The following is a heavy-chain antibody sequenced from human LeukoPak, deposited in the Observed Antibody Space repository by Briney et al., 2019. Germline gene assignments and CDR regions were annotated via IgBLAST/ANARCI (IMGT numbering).Heavy chain of an antibody. CDR2: INPNSGGT. J-gene: IGHJ6*03. V-gene: IGHV1-2*06. CDR3: ARDSIHYYYYMDV. D-gene: IGHD3-3*02. CDR1: GYTFTGYY. Sequence: ASVKVSCKASGYTFTGYYMHWVRQAPGQGLEWMGRINPNSGGTNYAQKFQGRVTMTRNTSISTAYMELSSLRSEDTAVYYCARDSIHYYYYMDVWGKGTTVTVSS.